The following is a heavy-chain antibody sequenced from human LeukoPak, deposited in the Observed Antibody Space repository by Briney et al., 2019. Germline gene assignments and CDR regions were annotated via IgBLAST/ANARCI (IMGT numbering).Heavy chain of an antibody. Sequence: GGSLRLSCAASGFTFSIYSMNWVRQAPGKGLEWVSSISSSSTYIYYADSVKGRFTISRDNAKNSPYLQMNSLRAEDTAVYYCARGTAMVVGRVDYWGQGTLVTVSS. CDR3: ARGTAMVVGRVDY. CDR1: GFTFSIYS. D-gene: IGHD5-18*01. J-gene: IGHJ4*02. V-gene: IGHV3-21*01. CDR2: ISSSSTYI.